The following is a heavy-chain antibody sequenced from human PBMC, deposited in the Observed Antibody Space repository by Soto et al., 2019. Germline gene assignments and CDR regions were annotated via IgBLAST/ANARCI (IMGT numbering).Heavy chain of an antibody. CDR2: IIPIFGTA. Sequence: SSVKVSCKASGGTFSSYAISWVRQAPGQGLEWMGGIIPIFGTANYAQKFQGRVTVTADESTSTAYMELSSLRSEDTAVYYCARDTFYGDYTYYFDYWGQGTLVTVSS. D-gene: IGHD4-17*01. J-gene: IGHJ4*02. CDR3: ARDTFYGDYTYYFDY. CDR1: GGTFSSYA. V-gene: IGHV1-69*13.